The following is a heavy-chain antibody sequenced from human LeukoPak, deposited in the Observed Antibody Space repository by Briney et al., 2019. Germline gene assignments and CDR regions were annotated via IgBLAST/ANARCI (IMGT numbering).Heavy chain of an antibody. CDR1: GFTFSEFA. CDR3: AKDSIERNGVYDAFDV. Sequence: GWALRLSCVASGFTFSEFAMNWVRQVPWKGPDAVSHIGGGGVDREYEESVKGRFTVSRDNSRNSLYLQMNSLRGEDTAIYYCAKDSIERNGVYDAFDVWGQGTKVTVAS. J-gene: IGHJ3*01. CDR2: IGGGGVDR. D-gene: IGHD2-8*01. V-gene: IGHV3-23*01.